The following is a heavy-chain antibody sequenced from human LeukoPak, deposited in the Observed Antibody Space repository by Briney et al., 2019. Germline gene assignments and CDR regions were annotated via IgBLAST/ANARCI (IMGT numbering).Heavy chain of an antibody. CDR3: ARDPLWFGELSAFDI. Sequence: PGGSLRLSCAASGFTFSDYYMSWIRQAPGKGLEWVSYISSSSSYTNYADSVKGRFTISRDNAKNSLYLQMNSLRAEDTAVYYCARDPLWFGELSAFDIWGQGTMVTVSS. CDR2: ISSSSSYT. D-gene: IGHD3-10*01. J-gene: IGHJ3*02. CDR1: GFTFSDYY. V-gene: IGHV3-11*06.